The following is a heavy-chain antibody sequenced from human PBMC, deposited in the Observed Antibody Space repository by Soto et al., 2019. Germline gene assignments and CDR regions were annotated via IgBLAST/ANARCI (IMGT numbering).Heavy chain of an antibody. Sequence: ASVKVCCKASGDTFTSYYINWARQATGQRLEWMGWMNPNSGNTGYAQKFQGRVTMTRNTSISTAYMELSSLRSEDTAVYYCAREGFWSGYYTPVQYGMDVWGQGTTVTVSS. V-gene: IGHV1-8*01. CDR1: GDTFTSYY. CDR3: AREGFWSGYYTPVQYGMDV. J-gene: IGHJ6*02. CDR2: MNPNSGNT. D-gene: IGHD3-3*01.